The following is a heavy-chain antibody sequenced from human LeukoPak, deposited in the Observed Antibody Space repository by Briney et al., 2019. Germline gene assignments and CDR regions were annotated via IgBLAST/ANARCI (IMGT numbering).Heavy chain of an antibody. V-gene: IGHV4-34*01. Sequence: PSDTLSLTCAVYGGSFSGYYWSWIRQPPGKGLEWIGEINHSGSTNYNPSLKSRVTISVDTSKNQFSLKLSSVTAADTAVYYCAREGPLRPLDYWGQGTLVTVSS. D-gene: IGHD5/OR15-5a*01. J-gene: IGHJ4*02. CDR1: GGSFSGYY. CDR2: INHSGST. CDR3: AREGPLRPLDY.